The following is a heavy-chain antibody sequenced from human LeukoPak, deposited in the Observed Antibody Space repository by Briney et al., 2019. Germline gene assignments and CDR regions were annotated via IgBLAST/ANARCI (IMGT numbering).Heavy chain of an antibody. CDR3: ARRRFYYGSGSYPFDY. CDR1: GGSFSGYY. CDR2: INHSGST. D-gene: IGHD3-10*01. Sequence: SETLSLTCAVYGGSFSGYYWSWIRQPPGKGLEWIGEINHSGSTNYNPSLKSRVTISVDTSKNQFSLKLSSVTAADTAVYYCARRRFYYGSGSYPFDYWGQGTLVTVSS. J-gene: IGHJ4*02. V-gene: IGHV4-34*01.